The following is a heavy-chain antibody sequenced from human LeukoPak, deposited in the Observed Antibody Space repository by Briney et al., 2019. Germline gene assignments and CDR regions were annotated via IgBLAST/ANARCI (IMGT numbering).Heavy chain of an antibody. D-gene: IGHD3-3*01. V-gene: IGHV3-30-3*01. Sequence: GGSLRLSCAASGFTFSSYAMHWVRQAPGKGLEWVAVISYDGSNKYYADSVKGRFTISRDNSKNTLYLQMNSLRAEDTAVYYCAKDAIFGTYLYFDYWGQGTLVTVSS. CDR1: GFTFSSYA. J-gene: IGHJ4*02. CDR2: ISYDGSNK. CDR3: AKDAIFGTYLYFDY.